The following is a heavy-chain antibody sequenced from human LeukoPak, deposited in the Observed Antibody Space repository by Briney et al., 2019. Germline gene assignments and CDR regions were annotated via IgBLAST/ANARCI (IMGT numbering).Heavy chain of an antibody. Sequence: SATLFLTCTVAGGSISSYYWSWIRRPAGKGVDGFGRIYTSGSTNYNHSLKRRVTISVETSKKQLYLQLSTVTAAEAGVYYSSRDISSGYSNWFDPWGQGTLVTVSS. J-gene: IGHJ5*02. CDR1: GGSISSYY. CDR2: IYTSGST. V-gene: IGHV4-4*07. CDR3: SRDISSGYSNWFDP. D-gene: IGHD3-22*01.